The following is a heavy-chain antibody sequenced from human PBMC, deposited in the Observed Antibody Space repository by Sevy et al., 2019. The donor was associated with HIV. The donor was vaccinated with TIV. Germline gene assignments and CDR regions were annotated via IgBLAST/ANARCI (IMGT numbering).Heavy chain of an antibody. CDR1: GFTFSDHY. V-gene: IGHV3-72*01. Sequence: GGSLRLSCVASGFTFSDHYMEWVRQAPGKGLEWVGRTRNKADGYITEYAASVKGRFTISRDESKNSLYVQMNSLKAEDTPVYYCATHAGIAAAVRVIDYWGQGTLVTVSS. D-gene: IGHD6-25*01. J-gene: IGHJ4*02. CDR2: TRNKADGYIT. CDR3: ATHAGIAAAVRVIDY.